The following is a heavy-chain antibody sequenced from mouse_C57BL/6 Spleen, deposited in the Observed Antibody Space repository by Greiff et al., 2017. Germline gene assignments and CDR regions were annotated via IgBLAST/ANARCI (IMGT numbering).Heavy chain of an antibody. CDR2: IWSGGST. CDR1: GFSLTSYG. D-gene: IGHD2-1*01. Sequence: VMLVESGPGLVQPSQSLSITCTVSGFSLTSYGVHWVRQSPGKGLEWLGVIWSGGSTDYNAAFISRLSISKDNSKSQVFFKMNSLQADDTAIYYCARNGLYYGNSHFDVWGTGTTVTVSS. J-gene: IGHJ1*03. V-gene: IGHV2-2*01. CDR3: ARNGLYYGNSHFDV.